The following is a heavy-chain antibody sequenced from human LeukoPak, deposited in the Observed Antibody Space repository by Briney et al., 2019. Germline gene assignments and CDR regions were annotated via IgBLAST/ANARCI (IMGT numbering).Heavy chain of an antibody. Sequence: GASVKGSCKVSEYVFGELPMHWVRQAPGQGLEWMGWINPNSGGTNYAQKFQGRVTMTRDASISTAYTELSRLRSDDTAVYYCARDGGYDFWSGYSWFDPWGQGTLVTVSS. CDR3: ARDGGYDFWSGYSWFDP. D-gene: IGHD3-3*01. J-gene: IGHJ5*02. CDR1: EYVFGELP. V-gene: IGHV1-2*02. CDR2: INPNSGGT.